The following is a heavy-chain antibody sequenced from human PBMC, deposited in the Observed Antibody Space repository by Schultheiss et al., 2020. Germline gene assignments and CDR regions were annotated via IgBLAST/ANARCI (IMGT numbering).Heavy chain of an antibody. Sequence: GGSLRLSCAASGFTFSGSAMHWVRQASGKGLEWVGRIRSKANSYATAYAASVKGRFTISRDDSKDTAYLQMNSLKTEDTAVYYCTTANAANFWGQGTTVTVSS. CDR3: TTANAANF. J-gene: IGHJ6*02. CDR1: GFTFSGSA. CDR2: IRSKANSYAT. V-gene: IGHV3-73*01. D-gene: IGHD6-25*01.